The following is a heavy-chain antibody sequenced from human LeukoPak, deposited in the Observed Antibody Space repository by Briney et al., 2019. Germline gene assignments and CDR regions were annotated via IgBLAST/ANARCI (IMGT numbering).Heavy chain of an antibody. Sequence: ASVKVSCKASGYTFTGYYMHWVRQAPGQGLEWMGRINPNSGGTNYAQKFQGRVTMTRDTSISTAYMELSSLRSDDTAAYYCARETTFGGVTVDYWGQGTLVTVSS. CDR1: GYTFTGYY. CDR2: INPNSGGT. D-gene: IGHD3-16*01. CDR3: ARETTFGGVTVDY. J-gene: IGHJ4*02. V-gene: IGHV1-2*06.